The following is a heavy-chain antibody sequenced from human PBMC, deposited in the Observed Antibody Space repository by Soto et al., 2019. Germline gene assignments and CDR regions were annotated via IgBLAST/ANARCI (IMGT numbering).Heavy chain of an antibody. D-gene: IGHD3-22*01. CDR2: ISGSGGST. V-gene: IGHV3-23*01. Sequence: EVQLLESGGGLVQPGGSLRLSCAASGFTFSSYAMSWVRQAPGKGLEWVSAISGSGGSTYYADSVKGRFTISRDNSKNTLYQQMNSLRDEDTAVYYCARVSGDSSGYYLLDYWGQGTLVTVSS. J-gene: IGHJ4*02. CDR3: ARVSGDSSGYYLLDY. CDR1: GFTFSSYA.